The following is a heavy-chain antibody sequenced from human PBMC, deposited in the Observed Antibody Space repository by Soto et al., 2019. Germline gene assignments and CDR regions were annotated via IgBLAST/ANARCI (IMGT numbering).Heavy chain of an antibody. CDR2: MSGSGGST. Sequence: EVQLLESGGGLVQPGGSLRLSCAASGFTFSSYAMSWVRQAPGKGLEWVSAMSGSGGSTYYADSVKGRFTISRDNSKNTLYLQMNSLRAEDTAVYYCASTTVTHGGFDIWGQGTMVTVSS. D-gene: IGHD4-17*01. CDR3: ASTTVTHGGFDI. V-gene: IGHV3-23*01. J-gene: IGHJ3*02. CDR1: GFTFSSYA.